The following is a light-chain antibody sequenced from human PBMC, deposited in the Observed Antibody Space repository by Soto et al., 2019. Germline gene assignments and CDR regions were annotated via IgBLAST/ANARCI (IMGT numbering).Light chain of an antibody. CDR3: QHYNSYSEA. J-gene: IGKJ1*01. CDR1: QTISSW. CDR2: KAS. V-gene: IGKV1-5*03. Sequence: DIQLTQSPSLLSASIGDRVTITCRASQTISSWLAWYQQKPGKAPKLLIYKASTLKSGVPSRFSGSGSGTEFTLTISSLQPDDFATYYCQHYNSYSEAFXQGTKVDIK.